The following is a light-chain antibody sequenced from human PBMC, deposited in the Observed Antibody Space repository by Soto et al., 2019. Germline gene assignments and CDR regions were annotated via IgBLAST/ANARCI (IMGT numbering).Light chain of an antibody. V-gene: IGLV1-40*01. J-gene: IGLJ1*01. CDR1: SSNIGAGFD. CDR3: QSSDSSMSRI. Sequence: SVLTQPPSVSGAPGQRVTISCTGSSSNIGAGFDVHWYQQLPGTAPRLVIYGNTNRPSGVPDRFSGSKSGTSASLAITGLQAEDEADYYCQSSDSSMSRIFGTGTKVTVL. CDR2: GNT.